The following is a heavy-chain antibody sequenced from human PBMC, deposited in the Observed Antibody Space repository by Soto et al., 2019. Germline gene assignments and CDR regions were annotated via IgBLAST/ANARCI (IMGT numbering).Heavy chain of an antibody. Sequence: PSETLSLTCTVSGASISSSSYYWGWIRQPPGKGLEWIGSMYYSGSTYYNPSLKNRGTVFADTSKNQFSLKLSSVTAADTALYYCARQGGFDSWGQGTLVTVSS. CDR3: ARQGGFDS. J-gene: IGHJ5*01. CDR2: MYYSGST. V-gene: IGHV4-39*01. CDR1: GASISSSSYY. D-gene: IGHD2-15*01.